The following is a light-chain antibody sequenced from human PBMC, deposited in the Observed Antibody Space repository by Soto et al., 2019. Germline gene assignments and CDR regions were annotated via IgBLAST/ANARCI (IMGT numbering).Light chain of an antibody. CDR1: QSISSW. V-gene: IGKV1-5*03. Sequence: DIQITQFPSTLSASVGDRVTITCRASQSISSWLAWYQQKPGKAPKLLIYKASSLESGVPSTFSGSGSGTEFTLTISGLQPDDFATYYCQHYDTYPYTFGQGTKLEIK. J-gene: IGKJ2*01. CDR3: QHYDTYPYT. CDR2: KAS.